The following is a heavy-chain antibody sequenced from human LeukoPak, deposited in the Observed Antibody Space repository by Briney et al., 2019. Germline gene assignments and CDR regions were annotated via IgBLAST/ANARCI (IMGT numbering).Heavy chain of an antibody. D-gene: IGHD2-15*01. CDR1: GFTFSTFA. J-gene: IGHJ4*02. CDR3: AARPGEVAVPFDY. CDR2: ISGSGGIT. V-gene: IGHV3-23*01. Sequence: GGSLRLSCAASGFTFSTFAMTWVRQAPGKGLEWVSLISGSGGITYYADSVNGRFTISRDNSKNTLYLQMHSLRAEDTAVYYCAARPGEVAVPFDYWGQGTLVTVSS.